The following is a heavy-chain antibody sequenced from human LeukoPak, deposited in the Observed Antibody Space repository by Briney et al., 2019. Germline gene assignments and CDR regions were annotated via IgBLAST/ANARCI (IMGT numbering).Heavy chain of an antibody. Sequence: ASVKVSCKVSGYTLTELSMHWVRQAPGKGLEWMGGFDPGDGETIYAQKFQGRVTMTEDTSTDTAYMELSSLRSEDTAVYYCATRDSSGYYYRMNAFDIWGQGTMVTVSS. CDR1: GYTLTELS. CDR3: ATRDSSGYYYRMNAFDI. CDR2: FDPGDGET. V-gene: IGHV1-24*01. D-gene: IGHD3-22*01. J-gene: IGHJ3*02.